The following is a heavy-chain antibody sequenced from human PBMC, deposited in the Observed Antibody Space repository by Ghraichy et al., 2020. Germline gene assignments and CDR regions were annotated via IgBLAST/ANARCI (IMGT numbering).Heavy chain of an antibody. CDR2: INHSGST. Sequence: ESLNISCAVYGGSFSGYYWSWIRQPPGKGLEWIGEINHSGSTNYNPSLKSRVTISVDTSKNQFSLKLSSVTAADTAVYYCARGRKIGYCSSTSCPRRAEYFQHWGQGTLVTVSS. CDR1: GGSFSGYY. J-gene: IGHJ1*01. CDR3: ARGRKIGYCSSTSCPRRAEYFQH. D-gene: IGHD2-2*01. V-gene: IGHV4-34*01.